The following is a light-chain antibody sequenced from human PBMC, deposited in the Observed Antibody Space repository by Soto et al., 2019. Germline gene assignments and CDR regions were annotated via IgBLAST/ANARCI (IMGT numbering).Light chain of an antibody. CDR3: QTWGTGIHV. J-gene: IGLJ3*02. V-gene: IGLV4-69*01. CDR1: SGHSSYA. Sequence: QSVLTQSPSASASLGASVKLTCTLSSGHSSYAIAWHQQQPEKGPRYLMKLNTDGSHSKGDGIPDPFSDSSSGAERYLTISSLQSEDEADYYCQTWGTGIHVFGVSTKLTVL. CDR2: LNTDGSH.